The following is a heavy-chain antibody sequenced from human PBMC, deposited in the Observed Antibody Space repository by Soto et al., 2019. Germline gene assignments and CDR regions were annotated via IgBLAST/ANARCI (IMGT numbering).Heavy chain of an antibody. CDR2: INHSGST. Sequence: SETLSLTCAVYGGSFIGYYWSWIRQPPGKGLEWIGEINHSGSTNYNPSLKSRVTISVDTSKNQFSLKLSSVTAADTAVYYCASEGSGTTGFDSFDYWGQGTLVTVSS. V-gene: IGHV4-34*01. CDR1: GGSFIGYY. CDR3: ASEGSGTTGFDSFDY. D-gene: IGHD1-1*01. J-gene: IGHJ4*02.